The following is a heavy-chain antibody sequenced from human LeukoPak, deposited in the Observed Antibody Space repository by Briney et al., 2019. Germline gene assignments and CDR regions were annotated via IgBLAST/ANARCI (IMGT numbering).Heavy chain of an antibody. Sequence: PGGSLRLSRAASGFTVSSDYMSWVRQAPGKGLEWVSVIYGGDDSHYADSVKGRFITSRDNSKNTLYLQLNSLRVEDTAVYYCARDPGIANGMGDWGQGTTVTVSS. CDR1: GFTVSSDY. CDR3: ARDPGIANGMGD. J-gene: IGHJ6*02. D-gene: IGHD1-26*01. V-gene: IGHV3-66*01. CDR2: IYGGDDS.